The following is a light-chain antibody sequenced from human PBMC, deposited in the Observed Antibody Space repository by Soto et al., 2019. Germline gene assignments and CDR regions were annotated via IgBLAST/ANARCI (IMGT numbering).Light chain of an antibody. CDR1: SSDIGGYNY. J-gene: IGLJ3*02. V-gene: IGLV2-14*01. CDR2: DGS. Sequence: QSVLTQPASVSGSPGQSITISCSGTSSDIGGYNYVSWFQQHPGKAPKVLIYDGSTRPSGVSNRFSGSKSGSTASLTISGLQAEDEADYYCSSFTTSSTWVFGGGTKVTVL. CDR3: SSFTTSSTWV.